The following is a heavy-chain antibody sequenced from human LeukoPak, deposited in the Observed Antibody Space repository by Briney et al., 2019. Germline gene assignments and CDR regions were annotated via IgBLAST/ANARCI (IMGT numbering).Heavy chain of an antibody. CDR3: ARSIGAAYFDN. J-gene: IGHJ4*02. CDR2: ISSGSNDI. Sequence: GGSLRLSCAGSGFTFSSYSMNWVRQAPGKGLEWVSFISSGSNDIYYADSVKGRFTISRDNAKNSLYLEMNSLRAADTAVYYCARSIGAAYFDNWGQGTLVTVSS. V-gene: IGHV3-21*01. D-gene: IGHD6-13*01. CDR1: GFTFSSYS.